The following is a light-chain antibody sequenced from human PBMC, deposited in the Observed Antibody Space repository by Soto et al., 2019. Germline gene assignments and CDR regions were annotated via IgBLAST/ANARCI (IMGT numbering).Light chain of an antibody. CDR3: QQYNNWPPGT. J-gene: IGKJ1*01. Sequence: EIVMTQSPATLSVSPGERATLSCRASQGVSSNLAWYQQKPGQAPRLLIYGASTRATGIPARFSGSGSGTEFTLTISSLQSEDFAVYYCQQYNNWPPGTFRQGTKVDSK. CDR2: GAS. CDR1: QGVSSN. V-gene: IGKV3-15*01.